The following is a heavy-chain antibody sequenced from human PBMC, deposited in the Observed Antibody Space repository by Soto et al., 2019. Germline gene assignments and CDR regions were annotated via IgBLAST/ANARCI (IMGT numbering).Heavy chain of an antibody. D-gene: IGHD5-12*01. Sequence: GGSLRLSCAASGFTVSSNYMSWVRQAPGKGLEWVSVIYSGGSTYYADSVKGRFTISRDNSKNTLNLQMSSLRAEDTAVYYCVKTGYSGYDWDYWGQGTLVTVSS. J-gene: IGHJ4*02. V-gene: IGHV3-66*01. CDR3: VKTGYSGYDWDY. CDR1: GFTVSSNY. CDR2: IYSGGST.